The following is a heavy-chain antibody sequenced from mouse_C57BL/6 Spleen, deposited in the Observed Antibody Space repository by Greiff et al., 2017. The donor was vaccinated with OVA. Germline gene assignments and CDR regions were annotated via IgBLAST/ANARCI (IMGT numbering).Heavy chain of an antibody. CDR3: ARGDYGSSSAWFAY. Sequence: EVQGVESGGGLVKPGGSLKLSCAASGFTFSDYGMHWVCQAPEKGLEWVAYISSGSSTIYYADTVKGRFTISRDNAKNTLFLQMTSLRSEDTAMYYCARGDYGSSSAWFAYWGQGTLVTVSA. CDR2: ISSGSSTI. V-gene: IGHV5-17*01. D-gene: IGHD1-1*01. J-gene: IGHJ3*01. CDR1: GFTFSDYG.